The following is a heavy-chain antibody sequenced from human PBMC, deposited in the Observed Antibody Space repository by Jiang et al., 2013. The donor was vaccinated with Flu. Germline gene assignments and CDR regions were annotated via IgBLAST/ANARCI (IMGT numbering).Heavy chain of an antibody. D-gene: IGHD2-15*01. CDR3: ARDRYCSGGACHPYFDY. Sequence: QLLESGGGLVKPGGSLRLSCVASELTFTTSSMNWVRQAPGKGLEWVSSISSSSNNIYYAESVRGRFTISRDNAKNSLFLQMNSLRAEDTAIYYCARDRYCSGGACHPYFDYWGQGALVTVSS. CDR2: ISSSSNNI. V-gene: IGHV3-21*01. CDR1: ELTFTTSS. J-gene: IGHJ4*02.